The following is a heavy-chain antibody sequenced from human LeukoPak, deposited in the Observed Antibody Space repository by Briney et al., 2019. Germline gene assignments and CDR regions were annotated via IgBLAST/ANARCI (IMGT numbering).Heavy chain of an antibody. D-gene: IGHD2/OR15-2a*01. CDR2: ISYDGSNK. Sequence: GGSLRLSCAASGFTVSSNYMSWVRQAPGKGLEWVAVISYDGSNKYYADSVKGRFTISRDNSKNTLYLQMNSLRAEDTAVYYCASGLEYLIDYWGQGTLVTVSS. V-gene: IGHV3-30*03. CDR3: ASGLEYLIDY. CDR1: GFTVSSNY. J-gene: IGHJ4*02.